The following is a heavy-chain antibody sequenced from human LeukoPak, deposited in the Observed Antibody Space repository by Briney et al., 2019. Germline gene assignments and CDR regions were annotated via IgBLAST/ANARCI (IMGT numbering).Heavy chain of an antibody. Sequence: SETLSLTCTVSGGSISSYYWSWIRQPPGKGLEWIGYIYYSGITNYNPSLKSRVTISVDTSKNQFSLKLSSVTAADTAVYYCARGFRDYDILTGYPTYYYGMDVWGQGTTVTVSS. CDR1: GGSISSYY. CDR2: IYYSGIT. V-gene: IGHV4-59*01. CDR3: ARGFRDYDILTGYPTYYYGMDV. J-gene: IGHJ6*02. D-gene: IGHD3-9*01.